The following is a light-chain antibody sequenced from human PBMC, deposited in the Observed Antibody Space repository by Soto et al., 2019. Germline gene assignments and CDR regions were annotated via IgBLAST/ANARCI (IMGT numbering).Light chain of an antibody. V-gene: IGKV1-8*01. J-gene: IGKJ2*01. Sequence: AIRMTQSPSSFSASTGDRVTITCRASQGISSYLAWYQQKPGKAPKLLIYAASTLQSGVPSRFSGTRSRTIFTLTVSGLQPEDFATYYCQQGKTFPYTFGQGTRLET. CDR2: AAS. CDR1: QGISSY. CDR3: QQGKTFPYT.